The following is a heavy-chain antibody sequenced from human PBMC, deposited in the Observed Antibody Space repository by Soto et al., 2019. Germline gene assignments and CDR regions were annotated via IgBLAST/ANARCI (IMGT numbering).Heavy chain of an antibody. CDR3: AGEGGRTIFGVVIIPPNY. CDR1: GYTFTNYA. D-gene: IGHD3-3*01. Sequence: SCKASGYTFTNYAMHWVRQAPGQRLEWMGWINVGNGNTKYSQKFQGRVTITRDISASTAYMEVSSLRSEDTAVYFCAGEGGRTIFGVVIIPPNYWGQGTLVTVSS. CDR2: INVGNGNT. J-gene: IGHJ4*02. V-gene: IGHV1-3*01.